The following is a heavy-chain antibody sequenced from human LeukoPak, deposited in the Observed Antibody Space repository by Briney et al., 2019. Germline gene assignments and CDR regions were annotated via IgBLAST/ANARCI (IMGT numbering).Heavy chain of an antibody. V-gene: IGHV4-59*01. J-gene: IGHJ4*02. Sequence: SETLSLTCTVSGGSISSYYWSWIRRPPGKGLEWIGYIYYSGSTNYNPSLKSRVTISVDTSKNQFSLKLSSVTAEDTAVYYCARVGIQLSTRGLFDYWGQGTLVTVSS. CDR3: ARVGIQLSTRGLFDY. CDR1: GGSISSYY. D-gene: IGHD5-18*01. CDR2: IYYSGST.